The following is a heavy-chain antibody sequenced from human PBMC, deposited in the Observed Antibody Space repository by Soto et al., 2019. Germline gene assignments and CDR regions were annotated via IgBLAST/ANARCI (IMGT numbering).Heavy chain of an antibody. CDR1: GFTFSSYD. Sequence: EVQLVESGGGLVQPGGSPRLSCAASGFTFSSYDMHWVRQATGKGLEWVSAIGTAGDTYYPGSVKGRFTISRENAKNSLYLQMNSLRAGDTAVYYCARTGLGVAVTDAFDIWGQGTMVTVSS. CDR2: IGTAGDT. V-gene: IGHV3-13*01. D-gene: IGHD2-15*01. CDR3: ARTGLGVAVTDAFDI. J-gene: IGHJ3*02.